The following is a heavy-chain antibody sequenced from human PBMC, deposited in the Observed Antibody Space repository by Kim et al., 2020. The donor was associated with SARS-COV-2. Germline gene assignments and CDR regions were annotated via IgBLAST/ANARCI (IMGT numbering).Heavy chain of an antibody. J-gene: IGHJ4*02. V-gene: IGHV3-23*01. D-gene: IGHD5-18*01. CDR2: T. Sequence: TYYADSVKGRFTISRDNSKNTLYLQMNSLRAEDTAVYYCAIINTAIELDYWGQGTLVTVSS. CDR3: AIINTAIELDY.